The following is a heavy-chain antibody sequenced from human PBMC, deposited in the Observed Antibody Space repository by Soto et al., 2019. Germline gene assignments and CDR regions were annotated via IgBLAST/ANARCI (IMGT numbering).Heavy chain of an antibody. CDR2: INHSAST. Sequence: QVQLQKWGAGLLKPSATLSLTCAVYGGSFSGYYWSWIRQPPGKGLEWIGEINHSASTNYNPSLKRRVTISVNTSKNQFSLKLSSVTAADTAVYYCASYLELQDHAFDIWGQGTMVTVSS. J-gene: IGHJ3*02. D-gene: IGHD1-7*01. V-gene: IGHV4-34*01. CDR3: ASYLELQDHAFDI. CDR1: GGSFSGYY.